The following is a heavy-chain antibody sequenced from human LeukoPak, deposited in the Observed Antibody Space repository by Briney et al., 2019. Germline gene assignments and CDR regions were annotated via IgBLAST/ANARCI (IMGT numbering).Heavy chain of an antibody. D-gene: IGHD3-10*01. J-gene: IGHJ5*02. Sequence: SETLSLTCTVSGGSITSYYWSWIRQPPGKGLEWIGYIYYSGSTDYNPSLKSRVTISVDTSKNQFSLKLSSATAADAAVYYCARGGVNYKIAGPWGQGALVTVSS. CDR3: ARGGVNYKIAGP. CDR2: IYYSGST. V-gene: IGHV4-59*01. CDR1: GGSITSYY.